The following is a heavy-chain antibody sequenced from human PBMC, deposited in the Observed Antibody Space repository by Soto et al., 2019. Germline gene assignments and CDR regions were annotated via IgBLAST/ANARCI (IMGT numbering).Heavy chain of an antibody. CDR3: ARAKDDGATIYFDY. CDR2: IYSGGST. J-gene: IGHJ4*02. CDR1: GFTVSSNY. Sequence: GGSLRLSCAASGFTVSSNYMSWVRQAPGKGLEWVSVIYSGGSTYYADSVKGRFTISRDNSKNTLYLQMNSLRAEDTAVYYCARAKDDGATIYFDYWGQGTLVTVSS. D-gene: IGHD5-12*01. V-gene: IGHV3-53*01.